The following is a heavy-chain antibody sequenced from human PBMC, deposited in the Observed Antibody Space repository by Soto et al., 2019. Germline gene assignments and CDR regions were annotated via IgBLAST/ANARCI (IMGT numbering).Heavy chain of an antibody. CDR3: ARATSSGYFFLNAFDI. CDR1: GGSISTYY. V-gene: IGHV4-59*01. D-gene: IGHD3-22*01. CDR2: IYYSGST. Sequence: SETLSLTCTVSGGSISTYYWSWIRLPPGKGLEWIGYIYYSGSTNYNPSLKSRVTISVDTSKNQFSLKLSSVTAADTAVYYCARATSSGYFFLNAFDIWGQGTLVTVSS. J-gene: IGHJ3*02.